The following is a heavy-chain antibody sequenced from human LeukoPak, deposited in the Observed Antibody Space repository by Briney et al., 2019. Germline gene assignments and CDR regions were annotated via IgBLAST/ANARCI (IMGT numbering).Heavy chain of an antibody. CDR1: GYTFTSYD. J-gene: IGHJ6*03. V-gene: IGHV1-8*03. Sequence: ASVKVSCKASGYTFTSYDINWVRQATGQGLEWMGWMNPNSGNTGYAQKFQGRVTITRNTSISTAYMELSSLRSDDTAVYYCARDRGIAAAGRGYYYYMDVWGKGTTVTVSS. D-gene: IGHD6-13*01. CDR2: MNPNSGNT. CDR3: ARDRGIAAAGRGYYYYMDV.